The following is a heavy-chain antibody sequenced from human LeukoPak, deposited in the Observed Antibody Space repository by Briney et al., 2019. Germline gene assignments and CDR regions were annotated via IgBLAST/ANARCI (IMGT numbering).Heavy chain of an antibody. CDR3: ARDGGSLRWFDP. Sequence: GRSLRLSCAASGFTFRRYGMRWVRQAPGKGLEWVAVIWDDGSNEYYGDSVKGRFTISRDNYKNTLYLEMNSPRAEDTAVYYCARDGGSLRWFDPWGQGTLVTVPS. CDR1: GFTFRRYG. V-gene: IGHV3-33*01. CDR2: IWDDGSNE. J-gene: IGHJ5*02. D-gene: IGHD1-26*01.